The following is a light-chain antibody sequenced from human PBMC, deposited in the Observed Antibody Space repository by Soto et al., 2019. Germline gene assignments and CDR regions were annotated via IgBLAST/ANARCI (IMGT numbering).Light chain of an antibody. CDR3: QQRSNWPPIT. Sequence: EIVLTQSPATLSLSPGERATLSCRASQRVSSYLAWYQQKPGQAPRLLIYDASNRATGIPARFSGSVSGTDFTLPISSLEPEDFAVYYCQQRSNWPPITFGQGTRLEIK. V-gene: IGKV3-11*01. CDR2: DAS. CDR1: QRVSSY. J-gene: IGKJ5*01.